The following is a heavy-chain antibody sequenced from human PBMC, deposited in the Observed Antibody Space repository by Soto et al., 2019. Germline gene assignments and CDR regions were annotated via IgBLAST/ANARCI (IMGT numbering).Heavy chain of an antibody. V-gene: IGHV4-30-2*01. CDR1: GGSISSGGYS. D-gene: IGHD5-18*01. CDR3: ARADRGTWIQLWLPGAFDI. CDR2: IYHGGST. Sequence: PSETLSLTCAVSGGSISSGGYSWSWIRQPPGKGLEWIGYIYHGGSTYYNPSLKSRVTISVDRSKNQFSLKLSSVTAADTAVYYCARADRGTWIQLWLPGAFDIWGQGTMVT. J-gene: IGHJ3*02.